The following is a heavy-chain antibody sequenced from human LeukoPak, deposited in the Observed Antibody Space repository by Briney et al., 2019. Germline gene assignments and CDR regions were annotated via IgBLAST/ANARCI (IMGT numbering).Heavy chain of an antibody. Sequence: SVKVSCKASGGTFSSYAISWVRQAPGQGLEWMGRIIPIFGTANYARKFQGRVTITADESTSTAYMELSSLRSEDTAVYYCARFRANDNEMATIMDYWGQGTLVTVSS. V-gene: IGHV1-69*13. CDR1: GGTFSSYA. J-gene: IGHJ4*02. CDR2: IIPIFGTA. CDR3: ARFRANDNEMATIMDY. D-gene: IGHD5-24*01.